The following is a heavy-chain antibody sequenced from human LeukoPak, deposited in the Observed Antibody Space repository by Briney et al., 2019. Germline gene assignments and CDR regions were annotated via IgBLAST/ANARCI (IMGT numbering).Heavy chain of an antibody. J-gene: IGHJ4*02. Sequence: SGPTLVKPTQTLTLTCTFSGVSLSTSGVGVGWIRQRPGKALEWLALIYWDDDQRYSPSLKSRLTITKDTSKNQVVLTMTNMDPVDTATYYCAHNFKIWSGTPPYYFDYWGQGTLVTVSS. CDR1: GVSLSTSGVG. D-gene: IGHD3-3*01. CDR2: IYWDDDQ. V-gene: IGHV2-5*02. CDR3: AHNFKIWSGTPPYYFDY.